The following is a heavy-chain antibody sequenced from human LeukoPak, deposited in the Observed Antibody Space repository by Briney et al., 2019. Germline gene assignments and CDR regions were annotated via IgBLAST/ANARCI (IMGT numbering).Heavy chain of an antibody. D-gene: IGHD3-16*02. CDR3: AHSSMITFGGVIGMNFDY. V-gene: IGHV2-5*02. Sequence: SGPTLVKPTQTLTLTCTFSGFSLSTSGVGVGWIRQPPGKALEWLALIYWDDDKRHSPSLKSRLTITKDTSKNQVVLAMTNMDPVDTATYYCAHSSMITFGGVIGMNFDYWGQGILVTVSS. CDR2: IYWDDDK. J-gene: IGHJ4*02. CDR1: GFSLSTSGVG.